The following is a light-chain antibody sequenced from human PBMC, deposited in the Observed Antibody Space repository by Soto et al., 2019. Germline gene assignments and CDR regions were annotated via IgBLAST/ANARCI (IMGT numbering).Light chain of an antibody. Sequence: EVVLTQSPGTLSLSQGERATLSCRASQSVSSSYLAWYQQKPGQAPRLLIYGASSRATGIPDRFSGSGSGTDFTLTISRLEPEDFAVYYCQQRSNWPPITFGQGTKVDIK. CDR1: QSVSSSY. V-gene: IGKV3D-20*02. J-gene: IGKJ1*01. CDR3: QQRSNWPPIT. CDR2: GAS.